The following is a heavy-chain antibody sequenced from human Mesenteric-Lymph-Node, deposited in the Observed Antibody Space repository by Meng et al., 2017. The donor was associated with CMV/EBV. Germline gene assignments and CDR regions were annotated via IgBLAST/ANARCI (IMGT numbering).Heavy chain of an antibody. Sequence: ASVQVSCKASGYTFTGYYMHWVRQAPGQGLAWMGWINPNSGGTNYAQKFKGRVTMTRDTSISTAYMELSRLRSDDTAVYYCARDYAGYSSGWPGRDYWGQGALVTVSS. J-gene: IGHJ4*02. V-gene: IGHV1-2*02. CDR2: INPNSGGT. D-gene: IGHD6-19*01. CDR3: ARDYAGYSSGWPGRDY. CDR1: GYTFTGYY.